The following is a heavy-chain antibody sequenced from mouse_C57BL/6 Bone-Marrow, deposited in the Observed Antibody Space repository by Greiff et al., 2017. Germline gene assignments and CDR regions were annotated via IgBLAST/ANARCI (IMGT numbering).Heavy chain of an antibody. V-gene: IGHV1-64*01. CDR2: IHPNSGST. CDR3: ATYYSNYLAWFAY. CDR1: GYTFTSYW. Sequence: QVQLKQPGAELVKPGASVKLSCKASGYTFTSYWMHWVKQRPGQGLEWIGMIHPNSGSTNYNEKFKSKATLTVAKSSSTAYMQLSSLTSEDSAVYYCATYYSNYLAWFAYWGQGTLVTVSA. D-gene: IGHD2-5*01. J-gene: IGHJ3*01.